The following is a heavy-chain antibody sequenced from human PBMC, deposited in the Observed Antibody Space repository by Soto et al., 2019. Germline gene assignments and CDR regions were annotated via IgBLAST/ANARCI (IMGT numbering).Heavy chain of an antibody. CDR3: ARERSNHDFWSIYGMAG. CDR1: GFTFSSYA. D-gene: IGHD3-3*01. CDR2: ISYDGSNK. V-gene: IGHV3-30-3*01. Sequence: PGRSLRLSCAASGFTFSSYAMHWFRQAPGKGLEWVAVISYDGSNKYYADSVKGRFTISRDNSKNTLYLQMNSLRAEDTAVYYCARERSNHDFWSIYGMAGSGKGTKVPVAS. J-gene: IGHJ6*04.